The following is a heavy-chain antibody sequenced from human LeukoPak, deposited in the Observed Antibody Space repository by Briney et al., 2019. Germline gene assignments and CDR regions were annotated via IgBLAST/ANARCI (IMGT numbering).Heavy chain of an antibody. Sequence: PGGSLRLSCAASGFTFSSYAMSWVRQAPGKGLEWVSAISGSGGSTYYADSVKGRFTISRDNSKNTLYLQMNSLRAEDTAVYYCAKGSVAARPIVRLQSLNFDYWGQGTLVTVSS. CDR1: GFTFSSYA. CDR2: ISGSGGST. D-gene: IGHD6-6*01. CDR3: AKGSVAARPIVRLQSLNFDY. V-gene: IGHV3-23*01. J-gene: IGHJ4*02.